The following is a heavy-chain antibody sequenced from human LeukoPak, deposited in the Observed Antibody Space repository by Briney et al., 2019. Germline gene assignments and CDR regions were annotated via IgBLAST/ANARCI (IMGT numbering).Heavy chain of an antibody. CDR2: ITYDGSA. Sequence: SETLSLTCSVSGASISSSNDYWGWIRQAPGKGLEWIGSITYDGSAHYNPSLMSRATILVDTSKNQFSLKLSSVTAADAAMYYCARQFATASADTRGYFDFWGQGTMVTVSS. D-gene: IGHD2-2*01. CDR3: ARQFATASADTRGYFDF. J-gene: IGHJ4*02. CDR1: GASISSSNDY. V-gene: IGHV4-39*01.